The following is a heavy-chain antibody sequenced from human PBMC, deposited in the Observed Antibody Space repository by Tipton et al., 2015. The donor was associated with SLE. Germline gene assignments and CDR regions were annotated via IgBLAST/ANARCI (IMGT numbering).Heavy chain of an antibody. CDR3: AKNYGSGRYSYMDV. CDR1: GFTFDDYG. J-gene: IGHJ6*03. D-gene: IGHD3-10*01. Sequence: SLRLSCAASGFTFDDYGMSWVRQAPGKGLEWGSGINWNGGSTGYADSVKGRFTSSRDNAKNSLYLQMNSLSAEDTALYHCAKNYGSGRYSYMDVWGKGTTVTVSS. CDR2: INWNGGST. V-gene: IGHV3-20*01.